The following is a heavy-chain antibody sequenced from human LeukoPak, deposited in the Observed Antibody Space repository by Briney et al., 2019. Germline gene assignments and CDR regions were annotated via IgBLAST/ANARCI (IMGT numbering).Heavy chain of an antibody. V-gene: IGHV4-59*12. CDR2: INYSGST. CDR1: GGSISSYY. D-gene: IGHD3-22*01. J-gene: IGHJ4*02. Sequence: SETLSLTCTVSGGSISSYYWSWIRQPPGKGLEWIGYINYSGSTNYNPSLKSRVTISVDTSKNQFSLKLSSVTAADTAVYYCARVKSGVHYYDSSGYYFYFDYWGQGTLVTVSS. CDR3: ARVKSGVHYYDSSGYYFYFDY.